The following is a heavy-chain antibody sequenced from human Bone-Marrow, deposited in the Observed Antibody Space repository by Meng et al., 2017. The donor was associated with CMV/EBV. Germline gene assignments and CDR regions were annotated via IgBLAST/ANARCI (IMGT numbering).Heavy chain of an antibody. J-gene: IGHJ3*02. CDR3: AKFGSIFGVFQMDVFHI. V-gene: IGHV3-48*03. CDR1: GFTFSRFE. CDR2: INGGGDAI. D-gene: IGHD3-3*01. Sequence: GESLKISCAALGFTFSRFEMIWVRQAPGKGLEWVSYINGGGDAISYADSLKDRFTISRDNAKNSLYLQMSNLRAEDTAVYYCAKFGSIFGVFQMDVFHIWGQGTMVTVSS.